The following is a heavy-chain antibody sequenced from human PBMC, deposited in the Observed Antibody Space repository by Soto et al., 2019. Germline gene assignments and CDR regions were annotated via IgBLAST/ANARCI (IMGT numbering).Heavy chain of an antibody. J-gene: IGHJ5*02. CDR3: ARGRALGYCSGGSCFNWFDP. D-gene: IGHD2-15*01. Sequence: QVQLVQSGAEVKKPGSSVKVSCKASGGTFSSYAISWVRQAPGQGLEWMGGIIPIFGTANYAQKFQGRVTITADESTSTAYMELSSLRSEDTAVYYCARGRALGYCSGGSCFNWFDPCGQGTLVTVSS. V-gene: IGHV1-69*01. CDR2: IIPIFGTA. CDR1: GGTFSSYA.